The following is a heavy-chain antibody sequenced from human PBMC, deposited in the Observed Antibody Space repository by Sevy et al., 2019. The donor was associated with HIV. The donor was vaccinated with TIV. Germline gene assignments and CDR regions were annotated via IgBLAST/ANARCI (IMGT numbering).Heavy chain of an antibody. V-gene: IGHV1-69*10. D-gene: IGHD6-13*01. Sequence: KARASVKVSCKASGGTFSSYAISWVRQAPGQGLEWMGGIIPILGIANYAQKFQGRVTITADKSTSTAYMELSSLRSEDTAVYYCARNLHRDYSSSGTNYYYMDVWGKGTTVTVSS. CDR1: GGTFSSYA. CDR2: IIPILGIA. J-gene: IGHJ6*03. CDR3: ARNLHRDYSSSGTNYYYMDV.